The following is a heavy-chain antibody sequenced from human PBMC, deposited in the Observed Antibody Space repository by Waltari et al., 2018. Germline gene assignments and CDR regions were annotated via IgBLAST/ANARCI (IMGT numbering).Heavy chain of an antibody. D-gene: IGHD3-22*01. Sequence: DVQLVESGGGLVKPGGSLTLACAASGFRFSDYAMNWVRQGPGKGLGGVSSSSSRSKYIYYVDSVKGRFTISRDNAKKFLYLEMNALSADDTAVYYCARDNWTPNFYDKSGYFWGQGALVSVSS. V-gene: IGHV3-21*02. CDR2: SSSRSKYI. CDR1: GFRFSDYA. CDR3: ARDNWTPNFYDKSGYF. J-gene: IGHJ4*02.